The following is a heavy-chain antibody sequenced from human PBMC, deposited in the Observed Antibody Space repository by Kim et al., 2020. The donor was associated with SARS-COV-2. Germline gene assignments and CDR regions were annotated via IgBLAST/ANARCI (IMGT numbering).Heavy chain of an antibody. Sequence: IYYTDSVKGRFTISRDNAKNSLYLQMNSLRAEDTAVYYCARAVTTGGWVYWGQGTLVTVSS. J-gene: IGHJ4*02. CDR3: ARAVTTGGWVY. D-gene: IGHD4-17*01. V-gene: IGHV3-21*01. CDR2: I.